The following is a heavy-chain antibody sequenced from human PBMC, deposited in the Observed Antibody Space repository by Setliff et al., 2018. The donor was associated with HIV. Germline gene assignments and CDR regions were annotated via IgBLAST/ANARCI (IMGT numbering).Heavy chain of an antibody. D-gene: IGHD6-13*01. V-gene: IGHV3-9*03. J-gene: IGHJ3*02. CDR1: GFTFDDYA. CDR3: AKDSSSWNDAFDI. Sequence: RLSCAASGFTFDDYAMHWVRQAPGKGLEWVSGISWNSGSIGYADSVKGRFTISSDNAKNSLYLQMNSLRAEGMALYYCAKDSSSWNDAFDIWGQGTMVTVSS. CDR2: ISWNSGSI.